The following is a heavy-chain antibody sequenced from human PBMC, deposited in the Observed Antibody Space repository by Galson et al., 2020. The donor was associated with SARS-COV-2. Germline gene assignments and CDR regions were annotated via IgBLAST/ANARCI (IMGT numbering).Heavy chain of an antibody. J-gene: IGHJ4*02. D-gene: IGHD3-10*01. V-gene: IGHV3-33*01. CDR1: GFTFSCQG. CDR3: ARVWRMEGGALGFGERVDY. CDR2: IWHDGSNQ. Sequence: GESLKIPRAASGFTFSCQGMHWVRQAPGKGLVWVAVIWHDGSNQYYADSVKGRFTISRDNSKNTLYLQMNSLRAEDTAVYYCARVWRMEGGALGFGERVDYWGQGPLVTVAS.